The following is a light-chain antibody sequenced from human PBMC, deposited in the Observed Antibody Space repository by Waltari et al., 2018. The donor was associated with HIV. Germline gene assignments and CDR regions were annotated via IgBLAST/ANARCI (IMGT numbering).Light chain of an antibody. CDR3: QQYGSSPPEYT. CDR1: QSIDSPY. V-gene: IGKV3-20*01. CDR2: GAS. Sequence: EIVLTQSPGTLSLSPGERATLSCRASQSIDSPYVVWYQQKPGQAPRLLIYGASSRATGIPDRFSGSGSGTDFTLTISILEPEDFAVYFCQQYGSSPPEYTFGQGTKLEIK. J-gene: IGKJ2*01.